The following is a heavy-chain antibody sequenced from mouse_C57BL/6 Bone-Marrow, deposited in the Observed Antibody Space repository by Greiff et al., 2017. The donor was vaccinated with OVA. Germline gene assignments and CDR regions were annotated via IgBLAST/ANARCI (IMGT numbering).Heavy chain of an antibody. CDR2: IYPRSGNT. J-gene: IGHJ4*01. Sequence: QVQLKQSGAELMKPGASVKLSCKATGYTFTGYWIEWVKQRPGHGLEWIGEIYPRSGNTYYNEKFKGKATLTADKSSSTAYMELRSLTSEDSAVYFCARGVITTVVAPNYYAMDYWGQGTSVTVSS. D-gene: IGHD1-1*01. V-gene: IGHV1-9*01. CDR3: ARGVITTVVAPNYYAMDY. CDR1: GYTFTGYW.